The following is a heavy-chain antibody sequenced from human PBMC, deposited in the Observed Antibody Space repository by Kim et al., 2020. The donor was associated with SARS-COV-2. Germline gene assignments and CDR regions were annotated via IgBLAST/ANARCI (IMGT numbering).Heavy chain of an antibody. CDR3: ARRTAYGYVGYYYYSGMDV. J-gene: IGHJ6*02. Sequence: SVKVSCKASGGTFSSYAISWVRQAPGQGLEWMGGIIPIFGTANYAQKFQGRVTITADESTSTAYMELSSLRSEDTAVYYCARRTAYGYVGYYYYSGMDVGGQGTTVTFSS. CDR1: GGTFSSYA. CDR2: IIPIFGTA. D-gene: IGHD5-18*01. V-gene: IGHV1-69*13.